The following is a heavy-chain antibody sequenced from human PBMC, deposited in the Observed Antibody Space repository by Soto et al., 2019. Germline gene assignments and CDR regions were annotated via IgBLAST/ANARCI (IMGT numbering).Heavy chain of an antibody. CDR2: IYYRSKWYT. V-gene: IGHV6-1*01. CDR3: ARDNYYSYGMDV. J-gene: IGHJ6*02. D-gene: IGHD3-10*01. CDR1: GGGVSSNSAA. Sequence: SQTLSLTCAISGGGVSSNSAAWNWIRQSPSRGLEWLGRIYYRSKWYTDYAMSVKSRITINPDTSKNQFSLQLNSVTPEDTAIYYCARDNYYSYGMDVWGQGTTVTVSS.